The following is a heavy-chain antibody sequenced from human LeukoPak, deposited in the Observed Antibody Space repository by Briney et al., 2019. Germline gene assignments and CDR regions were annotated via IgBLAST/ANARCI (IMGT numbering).Heavy chain of an antibody. V-gene: IGHV3-48*04. CDR3: ARDTRYFDY. Sequence: GGSLRLSCAASGFTFSSYGMHWVRQAPGKGLEWVSYISSSGSTIYYADSVKGRFTISRDNAKNSLYLQMNSLRAEDTAVYYCARDTRYFDYWGQGNMVTVSS. J-gene: IGHJ4*02. CDR2: ISSSGSTI. CDR1: GFTFSSYG.